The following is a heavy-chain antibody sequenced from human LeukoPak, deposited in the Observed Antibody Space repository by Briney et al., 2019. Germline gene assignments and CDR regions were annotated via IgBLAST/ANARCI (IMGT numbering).Heavy chain of an antibody. Sequence: PSETLSLTCTVSGGSISSSSYYWGWIRQPPGKGLEWIGSIYYSGSTYYNPSLKSRVTISVDTSKNQFSLKLSSVTAADTAVYYCARDQEKSDYWVGLWYRDGGGSNWFDPWGQGTLVTVSS. CDR1: GGSISSSSYY. V-gene: IGHV4-39*07. CDR2: IYYSGST. D-gene: IGHD3-10*01. J-gene: IGHJ5*02. CDR3: ARDQEKSDYWVGLWYRDGGGSNWFDP.